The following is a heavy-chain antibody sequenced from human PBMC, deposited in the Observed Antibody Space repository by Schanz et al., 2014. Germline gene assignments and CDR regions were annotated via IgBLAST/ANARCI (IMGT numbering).Heavy chain of an antibody. CDR1: GFTFSSYG. CDR2: ISSSSSYI. D-gene: IGHD4-17*01. CDR3: VRDTDYHFDY. V-gene: IGHV3-21*02. Sequence: EVQLVESGGGLIQPGGSLRLSCAVSGFTFSSYGMNWVRQAPGKGLEWVSYISSSSSYIYYADSMKGRFTISRDNAKNTLYLQMNSLRAEDTAVYYCVRDTDYHFDYWGQGTLVTVSS. J-gene: IGHJ4*02.